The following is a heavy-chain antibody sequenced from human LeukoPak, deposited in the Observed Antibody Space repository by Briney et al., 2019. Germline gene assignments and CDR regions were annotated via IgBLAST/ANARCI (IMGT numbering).Heavy chain of an antibody. V-gene: IGHV1-2*02. Sequence: ASVTVSCTASGYTFTGYYMHWVRQAPGQGLEWMGWINPNSGGTNYAQKFQGRVTMTRDTSISTAYMELSRLRSDDTAVYYCARAPRVAVTIDYWGQGTLVTVSS. CDR2: INPNSGGT. J-gene: IGHJ4*02. D-gene: IGHD6-19*01. CDR1: GYTFTGYY. CDR3: ARAPRVAVTIDY.